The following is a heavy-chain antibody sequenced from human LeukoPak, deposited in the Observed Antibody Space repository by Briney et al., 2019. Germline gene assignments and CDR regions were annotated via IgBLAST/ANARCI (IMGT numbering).Heavy chain of an antibody. V-gene: IGHV1-18*03. CDR3: ASTVCITFGGRYGMDA. CDR2: ISAYNGNT. J-gene: IGHJ6*02. CDR1: GYTFTSYG. D-gene: IGHD3-16*01. Sequence: ASVKVSCKASGYTFTSYGISWVRQAPGQGLEWMGWISAYNGNTNYAQKLQGRVTMTTDTSTSTAYMELRSLRSDDMAVYYCASTVCITFGGRYGMDAWGQGTTVTVSS.